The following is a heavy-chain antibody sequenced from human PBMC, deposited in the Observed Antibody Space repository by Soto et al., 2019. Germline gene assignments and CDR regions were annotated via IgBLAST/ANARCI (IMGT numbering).Heavy chain of an antibody. V-gene: IGHV4-34*01. CDR2: ISQSGNT. CDR3: ARDPKVSGSSQTRPDF. Sequence: SETLSLTCSIYSGSFSGYYWSWIRQPPGKGLEWIGEISQSGNTNYSPSLKSRVSISIDTSKKQFSLNLASVSAADTAVYYCARDPKVSGSSQTRPDFWGQRTLVTVSS. D-gene: IGHD6-6*01. CDR1: SGSFSGYY. J-gene: IGHJ4*02.